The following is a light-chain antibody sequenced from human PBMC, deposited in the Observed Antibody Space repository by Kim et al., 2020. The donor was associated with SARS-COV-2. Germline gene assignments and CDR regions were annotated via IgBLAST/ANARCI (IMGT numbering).Light chain of an antibody. Sequence: SYELTQPLSVSVALGQTARITCGGNNIENKNVHWYQQRPGQAPVLVMYRDNKRPSGISERLSGSNSWNTATLTISRVQAGDEADYYCQVWDSRTVVFGGG. CDR2: RDN. V-gene: IGLV3-9*01. CDR1: NIENKN. CDR3: QVWDSRTVV. J-gene: IGLJ3*02.